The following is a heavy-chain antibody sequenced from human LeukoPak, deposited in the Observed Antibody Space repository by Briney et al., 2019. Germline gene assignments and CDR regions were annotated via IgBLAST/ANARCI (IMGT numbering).Heavy chain of an antibody. V-gene: IGHV3-30*02. J-gene: IGHJ6*03. D-gene: IGHD3-10*01. Sequence: GGSLRLSCAASGFTFSSYGMHWVRQAPGKGLEWVAFIRYDGSNKYYADSVKGRFTISRDNSKNTLYLQMNSLRAEDTAVYYCAKSTAWFGDGNYYYYYYMDVWGKGTTVTISS. CDR1: GFTFSSYG. CDR2: IRYDGSNK. CDR3: AKSTAWFGDGNYYYYYYMDV.